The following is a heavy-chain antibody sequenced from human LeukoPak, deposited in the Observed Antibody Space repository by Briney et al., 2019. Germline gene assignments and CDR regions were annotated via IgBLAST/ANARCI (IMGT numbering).Heavy chain of an antibody. CDR1: GGSISSYY. V-gene: IGHV4-59*01. J-gene: IGHJ6*03. Sequence: SETLSLTCTVSGGSISSYYWSWIRQPPGKGLEWIGYIYYSGSTSYNPSLKSRVTISVDTSKNQFSLKLSSVTAADTAVYYCARDRREIAVAGKDYYYYYYMDVWGKGTTVTISS. CDR3: ARDRREIAVAGKDYYYYYYMDV. CDR2: IYYSGST. D-gene: IGHD6-19*01.